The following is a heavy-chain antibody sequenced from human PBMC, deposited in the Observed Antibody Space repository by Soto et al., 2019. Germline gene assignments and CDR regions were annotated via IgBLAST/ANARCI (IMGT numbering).Heavy chain of an antibody. CDR1: GFTFSIYS. J-gene: IGHJ4*02. Sequence: GGSLRLSCAASGFTFSIYSMSWFRQAPGKGLEWISAISVNGGATPYADSVKGRFTTSRDNSKNTLYLQMNSLRDEDTAFYYCAKHYYGSGSYPDYWGQGTLVTVSS. CDR2: ISVNGGAT. D-gene: IGHD3-10*01. V-gene: IGHV3-23*01. CDR3: AKHYYGSGSYPDY.